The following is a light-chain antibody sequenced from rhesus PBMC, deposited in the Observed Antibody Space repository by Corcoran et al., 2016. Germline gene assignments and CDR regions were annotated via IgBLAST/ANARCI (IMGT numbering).Light chain of an antibody. V-gene: IGLV1-85*01. Sequence: QSVLTQPPSVSGAPGQRVTISCTGGSSNIGGYSVQWYQQLPGTAPKLLMYENDKRPSGVSDRFSGSQSGTSASLTITGLQSADAADFYCQSYDTSLGAHVFGSGTKLTV. CDR1: SSNIGGYS. CDR2: END. J-gene: IGLJ6*01. CDR3: QSYDTSLGAHV.